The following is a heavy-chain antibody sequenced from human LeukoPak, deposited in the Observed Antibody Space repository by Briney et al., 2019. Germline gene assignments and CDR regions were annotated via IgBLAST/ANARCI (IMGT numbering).Heavy chain of an antibody. D-gene: IGHD2-2*02. CDR1: GFTFSSYS. J-gene: IGHJ4*02. V-gene: IGHV3-21*01. CDR3: ARVGLYRGH. CDR2: ISSSSYI. Sequence: GGPLRLSCAASGFTFSSYSMNWVRQAPGKGLEWVSSISSSSYIYYADSVKGRFTISRDDAKNSLYLQMNSLRAEDTAVYYCARVGLYRGHWGQGTLVTVSS.